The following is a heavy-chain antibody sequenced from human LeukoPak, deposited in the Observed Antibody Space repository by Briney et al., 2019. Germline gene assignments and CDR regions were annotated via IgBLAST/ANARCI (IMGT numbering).Heavy chain of an antibody. CDR2: IDPSDSYT. D-gene: IGHD4-17*01. CDR1: GYSFTNYW. Sequence: PGGSLRLSCKGSGYSFTNYWISWVRQMPGKGLEWMGTIDPSDSYTNYSPSFQGHVTISADKSIRTAYLQWSSLKASDTAIYYCARHHDYGDYGCFDYWGQGTLVTVSS. CDR3: ARHHDYGDYGCFDY. V-gene: IGHV5-10-1*01. J-gene: IGHJ4*02.